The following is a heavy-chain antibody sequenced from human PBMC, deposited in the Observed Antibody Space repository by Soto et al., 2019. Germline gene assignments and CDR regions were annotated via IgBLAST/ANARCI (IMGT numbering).Heavy chain of an antibody. J-gene: IGHJ6*02. CDR3: ARSQGSSTSLEIYYYYYYGMDV. V-gene: IGHV1-69*01. CDR2: IIPISGTA. D-gene: IGHD2-2*01. CDR1: GGTFSSYA. Sequence: QVQLVQSGAEVKKPGSSVKVSCKASGGTFSSYAISWVRQAPGQGLEWMGGIIPISGTAKYAQKFRGRVTITSDESTSTAYMELSSLRSEDTAVYYCARSQGSSTSLEIYYYYYYGMDVWGQGTTVTVSS.